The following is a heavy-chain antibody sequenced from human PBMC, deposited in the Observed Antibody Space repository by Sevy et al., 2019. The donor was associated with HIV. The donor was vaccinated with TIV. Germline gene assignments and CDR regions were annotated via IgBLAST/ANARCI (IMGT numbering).Heavy chain of an antibody. CDR3: ARDRGSYFDY. CDR2: IYHSGST. CDR1: GDSMNGNY. V-gene: IGHV4-59*01. Sequence: SETLSLTCTVSGDSMNGNYWSWIRQPPGTGLEWIGYIYHSGSTNYNASLKSRLTISVDTSKNQLFLNLLSVTAADTAVYYCARDRGSYFDYWGQGTLVTVSS. J-gene: IGHJ4*02. D-gene: IGHD3-10*01.